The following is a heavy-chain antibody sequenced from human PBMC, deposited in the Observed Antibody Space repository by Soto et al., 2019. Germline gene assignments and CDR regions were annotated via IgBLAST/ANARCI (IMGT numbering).Heavy chain of an antibody. J-gene: IGHJ4*02. Sequence: EVQLVESGGGLIQPGGSLRLSCAVSGFTVSNNYMSWVRQAPGKGLEGVSVIYSGGYTAYGDSVKGRFTISRDNSKNTLYLKMKCRGAGDPALFYWAAQRGGGGYWGQGTLVTVSS. V-gene: IGHV3-53*01. D-gene: IGHD6-25*01. CDR1: GFTVSNNY. CDR2: IYSGGYT. CDR3: AAQRGGGGY.